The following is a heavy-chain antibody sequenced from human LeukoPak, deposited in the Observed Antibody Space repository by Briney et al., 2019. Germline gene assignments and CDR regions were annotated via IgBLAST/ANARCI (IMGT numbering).Heavy chain of an antibody. CDR3: ARGDSGYDLDYFDY. J-gene: IGHJ4*02. V-gene: IGHV4-59*01. D-gene: IGHD5-12*01. CDR1: GGSISSYY. Sequence: LETLSLTCTVSGGSISSYYWSWIRQPPGKGLEWIGYIYYSGSTNYNPSLKSRVTISVDTSKNQFSLKLSSVTAADTAVYYCARGDSGYDLDYFDYWGQGTLVTVSS. CDR2: IYYSGST.